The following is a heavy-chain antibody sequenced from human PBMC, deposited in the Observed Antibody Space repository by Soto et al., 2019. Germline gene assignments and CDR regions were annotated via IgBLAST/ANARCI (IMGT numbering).Heavy chain of an antibody. J-gene: IGHJ5*02. Sequence: QVQLVESGGGEVQPGRSLRLSCAASGFTFRNHGMHWVRLTPGKGLEWVAVIWYDGSEKYYADSVKGRFTVSRDNPKNTLYLQMNNLRGDDTAVYYCVRDLGWPAARFDPWGQGTLVTVSS. D-gene: IGHD2-2*01. CDR3: VRDLGWPAARFDP. CDR2: IWYDGSEK. CDR1: GFTFRNHG. V-gene: IGHV3-33*01.